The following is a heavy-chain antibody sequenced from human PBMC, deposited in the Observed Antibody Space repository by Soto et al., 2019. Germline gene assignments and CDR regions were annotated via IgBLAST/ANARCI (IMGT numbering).Heavy chain of an antibody. J-gene: IGHJ6*02. CDR3: ARDLKXYYDSSGYGYYYYGMDV. CDR1: GGTFSSYA. V-gene: IGHV1-69*13. Sequence: SVKVSCKASGGTFSSYAISWVRQAPGQGLEWMGGIIPIFGTANYAQKFQGRVTITADESTTTAYMELSSLRSEDTAVYYCARDLKXYYDSSGYGYYYYGMDVWGQGTTVTVSS. CDR2: IIPIFGTA. D-gene: IGHD3-22*01.